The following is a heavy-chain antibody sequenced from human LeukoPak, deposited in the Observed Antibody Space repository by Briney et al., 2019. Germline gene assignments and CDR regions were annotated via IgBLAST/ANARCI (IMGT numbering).Heavy chain of an antibody. V-gene: IGHV3-30*04. D-gene: IGHD5/OR15-5a*01. CDR1: GFTFSSYA. CDR2: ISHDGSNA. J-gene: IGHJ4*02. CDR3: AKVSDSGRLEY. Sequence: GGSLRLSCAASGFTFSSYAMHWVRQAPGKGLEWVAVISHDGSNALYADTVKGRIIISRDNSKSTLFLQMNSLRGEDTAVYYCAKVSDSGRLEYWGQGTLVTVSS.